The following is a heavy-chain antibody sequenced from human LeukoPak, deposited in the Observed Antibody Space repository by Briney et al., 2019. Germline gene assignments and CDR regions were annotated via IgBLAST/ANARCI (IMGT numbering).Heavy chain of an antibody. CDR1: GYTFTGYY. CDR2: ISAYNGNT. D-gene: IGHD3-3*01. V-gene: IGHV1-18*04. Sequence: ASVKVSCKASGYTFTGYYMHWVRQAPGQGLEWMGWISAYNGNTNYAQKLQGRVTMTTDTSTSTAYMELRSLRSDDTAVFYCARDANFDFWIGYPSVDYWGQGTLVTVSS. CDR3: ARDANFDFWIGYPSVDY. J-gene: IGHJ4*02.